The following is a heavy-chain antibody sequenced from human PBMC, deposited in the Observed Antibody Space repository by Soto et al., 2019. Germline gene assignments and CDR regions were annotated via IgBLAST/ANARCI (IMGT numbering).Heavy chain of an antibody. V-gene: IGHV3-23*01. Sequence: GGSLRLSCAASGFTFNNYAMSWVRQAPGKGLEWVPAISANGQGIYYADSVKGRFIISRDSSKNTVFLHMDSLTAEDTAVYFCAKDRNYPRDQFHNWGQGTLVTVSS. CDR2: ISANGQGI. CDR3: AKDRNYPRDQFHN. D-gene: IGHD1-7*01. CDR1: GFTFNNYA. J-gene: IGHJ4*02.